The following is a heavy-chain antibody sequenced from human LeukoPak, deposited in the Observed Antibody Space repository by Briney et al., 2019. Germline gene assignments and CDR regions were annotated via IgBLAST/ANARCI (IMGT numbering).Heavy chain of an antibody. Sequence: SVKVSCKASGGTFSSYAISWVRQAPGQGLEWMGGIIPIFGTANYAQKFQGRVTITADESTSTAYMELSSLRSEDTAVYYCARGPARYYDILTGSPHLDYWGQGTLVTVSS. CDR3: ARGPARYYDILTGSPHLDY. D-gene: IGHD3-9*01. V-gene: IGHV1-69*13. CDR1: GGTFSSYA. CDR2: IIPIFGTA. J-gene: IGHJ4*02.